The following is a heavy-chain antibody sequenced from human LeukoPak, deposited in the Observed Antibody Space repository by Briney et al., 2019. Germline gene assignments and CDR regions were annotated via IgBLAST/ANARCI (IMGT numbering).Heavy chain of an antibody. CDR1: GYTFTSYG. Sequence: ASVKVSCKASGYTFTSYGISWVRQAPGQGLEWMGWISAYNGNTKYAQKPQGRVTMTTDTSTSTAYMELRSLRSDDTAVYYCARDRDIVVVPAAMWSGDYYGMDVWGQGTTVTVSS. D-gene: IGHD2-2*01. CDR2: ISAYNGNT. V-gene: IGHV1-18*01. CDR3: ARDRDIVVVPAAMWSGDYYGMDV. J-gene: IGHJ6*02.